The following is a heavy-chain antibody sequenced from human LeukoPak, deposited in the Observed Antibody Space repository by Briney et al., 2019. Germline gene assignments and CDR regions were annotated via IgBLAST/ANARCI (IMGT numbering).Heavy chain of an antibody. J-gene: IGHJ5*02. V-gene: IGHV1-18*01. CDR3: ARELKASYYYDSSGYYGFDP. CDR1: GYTFTSYG. CDR2: ISAYNGNT. D-gene: IGHD3-22*01. Sequence: ASVKVSCKASGYTFTSYGISWVRQAPGQGLEWMGWISAYNGNTNYAQKLQGRVTMTTDTSTSTAYMELRSLRSDDTAVYYCARELKASYYYDSSGYYGFDPWGQGTLVTVSS.